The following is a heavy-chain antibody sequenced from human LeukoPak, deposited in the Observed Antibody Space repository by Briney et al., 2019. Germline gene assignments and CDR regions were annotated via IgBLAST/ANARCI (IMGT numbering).Heavy chain of an antibody. CDR1: GFTFSSYS. D-gene: IGHD3-10*01. CDR3: ARGLGLPITMVRGATYYFDY. V-gene: IGHV3-21*01. J-gene: IGHJ4*02. Sequence: GGSLRLSCAASGFTFSSYSMNWVRQAPGKGLEWVSSISSSSSYIYYADSVKGRFTISRDNSKNTLYLQMNSLRAEDTAVYYCARGLGLPITMVRGATYYFDYWGQGTLVTVSS. CDR2: ISSSSSYI.